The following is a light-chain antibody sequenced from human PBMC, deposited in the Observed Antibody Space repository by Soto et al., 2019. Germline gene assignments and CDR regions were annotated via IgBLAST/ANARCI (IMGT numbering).Light chain of an antibody. Sequence: IVMTQSPATLSVSPGERATLSCRASQSINSNLAWYQQKPGQAPRLLMFRASIRATGFPARFSGSGSGTEFNITISSLQSEDFAVYYCQQRSNWPTFGQGTKLEI. CDR3: QQRSNWPT. J-gene: IGKJ2*01. CDR2: RAS. V-gene: IGKV3-15*01. CDR1: QSINSN.